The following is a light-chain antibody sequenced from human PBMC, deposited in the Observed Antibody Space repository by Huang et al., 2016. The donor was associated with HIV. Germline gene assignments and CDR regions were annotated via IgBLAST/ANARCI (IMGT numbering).Light chain of an antibody. V-gene: IGKV1-16*02. Sequence: DIQMTQSPSSLSASVGDRVTITCRASQDIRSNLAWVQQTPGKAPKSLIYDASTLQSGVPSKFSGNGYGKDFTLTISSLQPEDIATYYCQQSDTFPLTFGGGTKVEI. J-gene: IGKJ4*01. CDR1: QDIRSN. CDR3: QQSDTFPLT. CDR2: DAS.